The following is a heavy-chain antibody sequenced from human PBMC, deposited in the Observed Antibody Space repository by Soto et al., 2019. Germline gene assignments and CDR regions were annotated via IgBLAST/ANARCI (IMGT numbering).Heavy chain of an antibody. V-gene: IGHV4-34*01. D-gene: IGHD1-26*01. Sequence: QVQLQQWGAGLLKPSETLSLTCAVYGGSFSGYYWSWIRQPPGKGLEWIGEINHSGSTNYNPSLKSRVTISVDTSKNQFSLKLSSVTAADTAVYYCARAGSYSGSYSDYWGQGTLVTVSS. CDR2: INHSGST. J-gene: IGHJ4*02. CDR1: GGSFSGYY. CDR3: ARAGSYSGSYSDY.